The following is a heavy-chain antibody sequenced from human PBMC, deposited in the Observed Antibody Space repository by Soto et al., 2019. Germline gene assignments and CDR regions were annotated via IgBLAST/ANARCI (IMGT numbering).Heavy chain of an antibody. J-gene: IGHJ5*01. V-gene: IGHV1-46*01. D-gene: IGHD6-13*01. Sequence: QVQLVQSGAEVKKPGASVKLSCKSSEYTFTDYYIHWVRQAPGQGLEWMRLINPSGGSTSYAQKFQGRVTMTRDTSTSTVYMELSSLRSEDTAVYYCATAAYSTSWYDFWGQGTLVTVSS. CDR1: EYTFTDYY. CDR2: INPSGGST. CDR3: ATAAYSTSWYDF.